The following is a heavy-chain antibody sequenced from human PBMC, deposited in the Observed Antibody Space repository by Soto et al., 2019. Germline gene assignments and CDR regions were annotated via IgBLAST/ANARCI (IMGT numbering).Heavy chain of an antibody. V-gene: IGHV3-23*01. CDR1: GFTFSSYA. J-gene: IGHJ4*02. Sequence: GGSLRLSCAASGFTFSSYAMSWVRQAPGKGLEWVSAISGSGGSTYYADSVKGRFTICRYNSKNTLYLQMNSLRAEDTAVYYCAKDSEMTGSLLGYFDYWGQGTLVTVSS. D-gene: IGHD3-9*01. CDR3: AKDSEMTGSLLGYFDY. CDR2: ISGSGGST.